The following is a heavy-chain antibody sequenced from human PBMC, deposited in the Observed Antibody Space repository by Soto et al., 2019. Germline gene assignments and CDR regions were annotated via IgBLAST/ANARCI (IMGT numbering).Heavy chain of an antibody. CDR3: AREVEMATILN. CDR2: IYHSGST. J-gene: IGHJ4*02. CDR1: VGSISSGGYS. Sequence: PSETLSLTCAVSVGSISSGGYSWSWIRQPPGKGLEWIGYIYHSGSTYYNPSLKSRVTISVDRSKNQFSLKLSSVTAADTAVYYCAREVEMATILNWGQGTLVTVSS. V-gene: IGHV4-30-2*01. D-gene: IGHD5-12*01.